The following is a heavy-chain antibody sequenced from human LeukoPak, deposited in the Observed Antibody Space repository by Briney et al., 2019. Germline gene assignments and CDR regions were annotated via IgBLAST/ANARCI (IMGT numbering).Heavy chain of an antibody. CDR2: INPNSGGT. CDR3: ARSPLSSSWYD. Sequence: GASVKVSCKASGYTFTGYYMHWVRQAPGQGLEWMGWINPNSGGTNYAQKFQGRVTMTTDTSTNTAYMELRSLRSDDTAVYYCARSPLSSSWYDWGQGTLVTVSS. J-gene: IGHJ4*02. V-gene: IGHV1-2*02. D-gene: IGHD6-13*01. CDR1: GYTFTGYY.